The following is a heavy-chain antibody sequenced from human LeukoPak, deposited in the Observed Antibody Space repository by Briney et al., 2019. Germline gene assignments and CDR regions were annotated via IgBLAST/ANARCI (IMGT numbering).Heavy chain of an antibody. V-gene: IGHV3-11*01. CDR3: ARDLWGYDWATGYYEDY. CDR2: ISSSGSTI. Sequence: PGGSLRLSCAASGFTFSDYYMSWIRQAPGKGLEWVSYISSSGSTIYYADSVEGRFTVSRDNAKNSLYLQMNSLRAEDTAVYYCARDLWGYDWATGYYEDYWGQGTLVTVSS. D-gene: IGHD3-9*01. J-gene: IGHJ4*02. CDR1: GFTFSDYY.